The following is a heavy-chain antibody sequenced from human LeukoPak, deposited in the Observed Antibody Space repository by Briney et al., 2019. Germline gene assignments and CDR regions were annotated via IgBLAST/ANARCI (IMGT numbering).Heavy chain of an antibody. CDR3: ARDIDSTDY. J-gene: IGHJ4*02. V-gene: IGHV3-7*01. Sequence: ETLSLTCVVYGGSFSGYYWSWIRQPPGKGLEWVANIKQDGSEKYYVDSVKGRFTISRDNAKNSLYLQMNSLRVEDTAVYYCARDIDSTDYWGQGTLVTVSP. D-gene: IGHD3-22*01. CDR2: IKQDGSEK. CDR1: GGSFSGYY.